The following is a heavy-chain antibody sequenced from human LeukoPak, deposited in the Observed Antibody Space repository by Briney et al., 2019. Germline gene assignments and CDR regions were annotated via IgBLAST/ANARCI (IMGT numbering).Heavy chain of an antibody. CDR3: ARHVSSSRVAFDI. J-gene: IGHJ3*02. Sequence: PGESLKISCEAYGYSFTTYWLGWVRQMPGKGLEWMGTFNPGDSDIRYSPSFQGQVTISADKSISTAYLQWSSLKASDTAMYYCARHVSSSRVAFDIWGQGTMVTVSS. CDR1: GYSFTTYW. CDR2: FNPGDSDI. V-gene: IGHV5-51*01. D-gene: IGHD2-2*01.